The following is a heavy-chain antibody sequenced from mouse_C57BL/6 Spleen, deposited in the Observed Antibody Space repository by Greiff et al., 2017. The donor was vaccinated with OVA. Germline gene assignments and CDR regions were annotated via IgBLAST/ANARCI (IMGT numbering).Heavy chain of an antibody. Sequence: QVQLQQSGPELVKPGASVKLSCKASGYTFTSYDINWVKQRPGQGLEWIGWIYPRDGSTKYNEKFKGKATLTVDTSSSTAYMELHSLTSEDSAVYFCARSGEYECVAYWGQGTLVTVSA. CDR2: IYPRDGST. V-gene: IGHV1-85*01. CDR1: GYTFTSYD. D-gene: IGHD2-14*01. CDR3: ARSGEYECVAY. J-gene: IGHJ3*01.